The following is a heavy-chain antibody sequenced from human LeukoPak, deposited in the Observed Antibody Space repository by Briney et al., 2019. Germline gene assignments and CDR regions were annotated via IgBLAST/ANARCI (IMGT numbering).Heavy chain of an antibody. CDR1: GFTFSSYW. J-gene: IGHJ4*02. CDR3: ARDLMSLVGATKGDGSRYFDY. D-gene: IGHD1-26*01. V-gene: IGHV3-7*01. Sequence: PGGSLRLSCAASGFTFSSYWMSWVRQAPGKGLEWVANIKQDGSEKYYVDSVKGRFTISRDNAKNSLYLQMNSLRAEDTAVYYCARDLMSLVGATKGDGSRYFDYWGQGTLVTVSS. CDR2: IKQDGSEK.